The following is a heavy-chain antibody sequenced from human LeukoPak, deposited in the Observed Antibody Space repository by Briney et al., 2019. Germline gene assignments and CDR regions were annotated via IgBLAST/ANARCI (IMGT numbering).Heavy chain of an antibody. D-gene: IGHD4-17*01. Sequence: GGSLRLSCEASGFTLSSFEINWVRQAPGKGLEWVSYISSSGGTMDYADSVKGRFTVSRDNGKKLVHLQLNSLRAEDTAVYFCARIPHPDYADARWGQGTLVIVSS. J-gene: IGHJ4*02. CDR2: ISSSGGTM. CDR3: ARIPHPDYADAR. V-gene: IGHV3-48*03. CDR1: GFTLSSFE.